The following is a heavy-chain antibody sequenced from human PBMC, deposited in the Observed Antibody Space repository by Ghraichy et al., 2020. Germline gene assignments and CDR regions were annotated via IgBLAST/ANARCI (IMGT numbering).Heavy chain of an antibody. CDR1: GYTFTSYG. Sequence: ASVKVSCKASGYTFTSYGFTWVRQAPGQGLEWIGLISVYNGNINYAQKLQGRLILTTDTSTTTASMELRSLRSDETAVYYCARDPDSRYDLRMYAVDYWGQGTLVTVSS. CDR2: ISVYNGNI. J-gene: IGHJ4*01. D-gene: IGHD5-12*01. CDR3: ARDPDSRYDLRMYAVDY. V-gene: IGHV1-18*04.